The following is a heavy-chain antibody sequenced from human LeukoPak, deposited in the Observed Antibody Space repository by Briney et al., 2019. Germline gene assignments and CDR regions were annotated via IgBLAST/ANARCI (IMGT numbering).Heavy chain of an antibody. J-gene: IGHJ4*02. V-gene: IGHV3-23*01. CDR3: AKGGQGTTPFDY. CDR1: GLTFSSYA. CDR2: ITGSGGST. D-gene: IGHD1-1*01. Sequence: GGSLRLSCAASGLTFSSYAMSWVRQAPGKGLEWVSAITGSGGSTYYADSVKGRFTISRDNSKNTLYRQMNSLRAEDTAVYYCAKGGQGTTPFDYWGQGTLVTVSS.